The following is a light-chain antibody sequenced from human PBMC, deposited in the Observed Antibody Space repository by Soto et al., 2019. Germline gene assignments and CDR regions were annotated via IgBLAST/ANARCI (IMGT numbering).Light chain of an antibody. CDR3: QQYYSTPVT. CDR1: QSILFSSNNKNY. CDR2: WAS. J-gene: IGKJ4*01. V-gene: IGKV4-1*01. Sequence: DIVMTQSPDSLAVSLGERATINCKSSQSILFSSNNKNYLTWYQQKPGQPPKPLIYWASTRESGVPDRVSGSGSGTDFTLTISSLQAEDVAGYYCQQYYSTPVTFGGGTKVEIK.